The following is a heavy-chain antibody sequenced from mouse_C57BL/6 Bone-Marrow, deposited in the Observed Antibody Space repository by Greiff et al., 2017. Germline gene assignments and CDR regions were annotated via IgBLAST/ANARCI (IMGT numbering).Heavy chain of an antibody. CDR2: IYPGSGST. V-gene: IGHV1-55*01. CDR3: ARDGYYGSSWAY. D-gene: IGHD1-1*01. CDR1: GYTFTSYW. Sequence: QVQLQQPGAELVKPGASVKMSCKASGYTFTSYWITWVKQRPGQGLEWIGDIYPGSGSTNYNEKFKSKATLTVDTSSSTAYMQRSSLTSEDAAVYDCARDGYYGSSWAYWGQGTLVTVSA. J-gene: IGHJ3*01.